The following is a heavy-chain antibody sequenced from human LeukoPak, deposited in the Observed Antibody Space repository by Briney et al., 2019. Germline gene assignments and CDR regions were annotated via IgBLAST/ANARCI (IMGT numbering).Heavy chain of an antibody. D-gene: IGHD6-13*01. Sequence: SETLSLTCTVSGGSISSSSYYWGWIRQPPGKGLEWIGEINHRGSTNCNPSLKSRVTISVDTSKNQFSLKLSSVTAADTAVYYCARLIYSSSWYLDYWGQGTLVTVSS. J-gene: IGHJ4*02. CDR2: INHRGST. CDR1: GGSISSSSYY. CDR3: ARLIYSSSWYLDY. V-gene: IGHV4-39*07.